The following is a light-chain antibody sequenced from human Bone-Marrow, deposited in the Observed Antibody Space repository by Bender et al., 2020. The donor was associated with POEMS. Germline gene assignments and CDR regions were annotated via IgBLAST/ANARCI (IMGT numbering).Light chain of an antibody. CDR2: DIS. V-gene: IGLV2-14*03. CDR1: TTEVGSYNS. J-gene: IGLJ2*01. CDR3: SSFRAGSTLV. Sequence: QSALTQPASVSGSPGQSITISCTGTTTEVGSYNSVSWYQHHPGKAPKLMIYDISSRPSGASHRFSGSKSGNTASLIISGLQTEDEANYYCSSFRAGSTLVFGGGPKVTVL.